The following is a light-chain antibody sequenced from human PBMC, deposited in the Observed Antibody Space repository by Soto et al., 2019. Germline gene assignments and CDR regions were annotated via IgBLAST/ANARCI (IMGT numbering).Light chain of an antibody. V-gene: IGKV1-9*01. CDR3: QHYNSYSEA. CDR1: QGISSY. CDR2: AAS. Sequence: DIQVTQSPFSLSASVGDRVTITCLASQGISSYLAWYQQKPGKAPKLLIYAASTLQSGVPSRFSGSGSGTDFTLTISSLQPDDFATYYCQHYNSYSEAFGQGTKVDIK. J-gene: IGKJ1*01.